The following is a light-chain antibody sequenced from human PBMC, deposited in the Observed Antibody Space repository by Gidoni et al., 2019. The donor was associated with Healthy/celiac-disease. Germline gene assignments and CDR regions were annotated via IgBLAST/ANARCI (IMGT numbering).Light chain of an antibody. CDR2: GAS. Sequence: EIVMTQSPATLSVSPGERATLSCRASQSVNSNLAWYQQKPGQAPRLLIYGASTRATGIPGRFSGSGSGTEFTLTISSLQSEDFAVYFCQQYNNWPPFTFGPGTKVDIK. V-gene: IGKV3-15*01. CDR1: QSVNSN. J-gene: IGKJ3*01. CDR3: QQYNNWPPFT.